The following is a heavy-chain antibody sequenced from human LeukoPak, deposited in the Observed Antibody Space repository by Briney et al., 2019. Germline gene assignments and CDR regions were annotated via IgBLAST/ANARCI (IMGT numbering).Heavy chain of an antibody. Sequence: PSETLSLTCTVSGGSISSTTYYWGRLRQPPGKGLEWIGSIYYSGRTYYNPSLKSRVTIYVDTSKNQFSLKLSSVTAADTAVYFCARQRAWFGEWAFDSWGQGTLVTVSS. CDR3: ARQRAWFGEWAFDS. CDR1: GGSISSTTYY. CDR2: IYYSGRT. J-gene: IGHJ4*02. V-gene: IGHV4-39*01. D-gene: IGHD3-10*01.